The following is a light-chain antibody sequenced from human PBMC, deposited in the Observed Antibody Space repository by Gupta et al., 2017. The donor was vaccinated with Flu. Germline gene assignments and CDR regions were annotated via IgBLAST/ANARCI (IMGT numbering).Light chain of an antibody. CDR1: SSNIGAGYD. CDR3: QSYDASLSGSSV. V-gene: IGLV1-40*01. J-gene: IGLJ1*01. Sequence: QSVLTQPPSVSGAPGQRVTIACTGSSSNIGAGYDVHWYQYIPGTAPNLLLYGGNNRPSGIPDRFSGSQSGTSASLAITGLQAEDEADYYCQSYDASLSGSSVFGTGTKVSVL. CDR2: GGN.